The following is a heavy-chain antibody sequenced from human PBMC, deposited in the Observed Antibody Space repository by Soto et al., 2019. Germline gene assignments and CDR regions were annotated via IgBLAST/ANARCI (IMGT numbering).Heavy chain of an antibody. V-gene: IGHV3-7*05. J-gene: IGHJ2*01. CDR2: IKQDGSEK. CDR1: EFIFSSYW. D-gene: IGHD3-3*01. Sequence: EVQLVESGGGLVQPGGSLRLSCAASEFIFSSYWMSWVRQAPGKGLEWVANIKQDGSEKYYVDSVKGRFTISRDNAKSSLYLQMNSLGADDTAVYFCARTIFGVVTRTYWYFDLWGRGSLVTVSS. CDR3: ARTIFGVVTRTYWYFDL.